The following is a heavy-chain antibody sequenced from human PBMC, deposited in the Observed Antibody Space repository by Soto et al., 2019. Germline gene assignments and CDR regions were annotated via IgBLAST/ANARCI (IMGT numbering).Heavy chain of an antibody. CDR1: GGSFSGYY. Sequence: PSETLSLTCAVYGGSFSGYYWSWIRQPPGKGLEWIGEINHSGSTNYNPSLKSRVTISVDTSKNQFSLKLSSVTAADMAVYYCARAITIFGVVPFDYWGQGTLVTVSS. CDR3: ARAITIFGVVPFDY. CDR2: INHSGST. D-gene: IGHD3-3*01. J-gene: IGHJ4*02. V-gene: IGHV4-34*01.